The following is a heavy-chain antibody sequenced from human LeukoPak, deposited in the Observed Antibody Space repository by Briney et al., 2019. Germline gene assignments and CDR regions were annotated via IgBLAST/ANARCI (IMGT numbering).Heavy chain of an antibody. J-gene: IGHJ4*02. CDR1: GGSISSYY. D-gene: IGHD6-19*01. V-gene: IGHV4-59*01. CDR2: IYYSGST. Sequence: KPSETLSLTCTVSGGSISSYYWSWIRQPPGKGLEWIGYIYYSGSTNYNPSLKSRVTISVDTSKNQFSLKLSSVTAADTAVYYCARSSSRGFQTDYWGQGTLVTVSS. CDR3: ARSSSRGFQTDY.